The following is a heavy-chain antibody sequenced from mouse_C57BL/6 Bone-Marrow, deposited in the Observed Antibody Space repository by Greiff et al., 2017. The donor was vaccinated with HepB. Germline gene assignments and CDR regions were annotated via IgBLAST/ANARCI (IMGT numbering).Heavy chain of an antibody. V-gene: IGHV14-4*01. D-gene: IGHD1-1*01. CDR3: TGNYYGSSYGYFDY. Sequence: EVQLQQSGAELVRPGASVKLSCTASGFNIKDDYMHWVKQRPEQGLEWIGWIDPENGDTEYDSKFQGNATIPADTSSNSAYLQLSSLTSEDTAVYYYTGNYYGSSYGYFDYWGQGTTLTVSS. CDR1: GFNIKDDY. CDR2: IDPENGDT. J-gene: IGHJ2*01.